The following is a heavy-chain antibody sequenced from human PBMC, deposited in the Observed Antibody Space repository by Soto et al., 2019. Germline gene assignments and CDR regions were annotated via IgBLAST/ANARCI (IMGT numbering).Heavy chain of an antibody. CDR3: ATRGRDYGDAGYYGMDV. CDR2: IIPIFGTA. J-gene: IGHJ6*02. V-gene: IGHV1-69*05. CDR1: GGTFSSYA. D-gene: IGHD4-17*01. Sequence: QVQLVQSGAEVKKPGSSVKVSCKASGGTFSSYAISWVRQAPGQGLEWMGGIIPIFGTANYAQKFQGRVTIPPDEHTSTAHIELSSVRSEDTAVYYCATRGRDYGDAGYYGMDVWGQGTTVTVSS.